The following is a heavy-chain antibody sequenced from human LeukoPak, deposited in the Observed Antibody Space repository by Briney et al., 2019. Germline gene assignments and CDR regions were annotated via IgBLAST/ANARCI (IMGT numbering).Heavy chain of an antibody. D-gene: IGHD2-2*01. V-gene: IGHV3-30*02. J-gene: IGHJ1*01. Sequence: PGGSLRLSCAASGFTFSSYGMHWVRQAPGKGLEWVAFIRYDGSNKYYADSVKGRFTISRDNSKNTLYLQMNSLRAEDTAVYYCAKGLRVQLLKDWSEYFQHWGQGTLVTVSS. CDR3: AKGLRVQLLKDWSEYFQH. CDR1: GFTFSSYG. CDR2: IRYDGSNK.